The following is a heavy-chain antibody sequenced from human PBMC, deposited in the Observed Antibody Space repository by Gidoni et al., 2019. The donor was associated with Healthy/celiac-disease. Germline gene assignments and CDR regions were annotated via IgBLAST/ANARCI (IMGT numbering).Heavy chain of an antibody. Sequence: EVQLVESGGALVQPGGSLSLSCSASGFTFSSYRMNWFRQSPGKGLEWVSYISSSSSTIYYADSVKGRFTISRDNAKNSLYLQMNSLRDEDTAVYYCARGPYGYYYDSSGYPQPYYFDYWGQGTLVTVSS. D-gene: IGHD3-22*01. CDR2: ISSSSSTI. V-gene: IGHV3-48*02. CDR1: GFTFSSYR. J-gene: IGHJ4*02. CDR3: ARGPYGYYYDSSGYPQPYYFDY.